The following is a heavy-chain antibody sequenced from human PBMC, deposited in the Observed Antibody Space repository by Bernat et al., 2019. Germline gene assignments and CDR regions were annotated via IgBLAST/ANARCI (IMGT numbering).Heavy chain of an antibody. Sequence: EVQLVESGGGLVQPGGSLRLSCAASGVTVSSNYMSWVRQAPGKGLEWVSVIYSGGSTYYADSVKGRFTISRHNSKNTLYLQMDSLRAEGPAVYYCARAHLGSVWYTDAWYFDLWGRGTLVTVSS. CDR2: IYSGGST. CDR1: GVTVSSNY. D-gene: IGHD6-19*01. V-gene: IGHV3-53*04. CDR3: ARAHLGSVWYTDAWYFDL. J-gene: IGHJ2*01.